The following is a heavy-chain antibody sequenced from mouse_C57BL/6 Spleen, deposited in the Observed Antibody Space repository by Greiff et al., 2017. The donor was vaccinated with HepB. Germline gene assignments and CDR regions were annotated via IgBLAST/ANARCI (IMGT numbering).Heavy chain of an antibody. Sequence: QVQLQQSGAELAKPGASVKLSCKASGYTFTSYWVHWVKQRPGQGLEWIGYINPSSGYTKYNQKFKDKATLTADKSSSTAYMQLSSLTYEDSAVYYCATETGTGLRYFDVWGTGTTVTVSS. CDR1: GYTFTSYW. CDR2: INPSSGYT. J-gene: IGHJ1*03. CDR3: ATETGTGLRYFDV. V-gene: IGHV1-7*01. D-gene: IGHD4-1*01.